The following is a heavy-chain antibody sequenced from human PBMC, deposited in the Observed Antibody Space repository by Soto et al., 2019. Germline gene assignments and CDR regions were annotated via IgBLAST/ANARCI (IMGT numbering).Heavy chain of an antibody. Sequence: PGESLKISCKGSGYSFTSYWIGWVRQMPGKCLEWMGIIYPGDSDTRYSPSFQGEVTISADKSISTAYLQWSSLKASDTAMYYCARLMTKAYYCYYGMDVWGQGTTVTVSS. CDR2: IYPGDSDT. CDR1: GYSFTSYW. V-gene: IGHV5-51*01. D-gene: IGHD3-16*01. J-gene: IGHJ6*02. CDR3: ARLMTKAYYCYYGMDV.